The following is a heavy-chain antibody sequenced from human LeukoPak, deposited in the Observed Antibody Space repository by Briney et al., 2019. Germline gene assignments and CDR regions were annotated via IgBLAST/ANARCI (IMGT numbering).Heavy chain of an antibody. D-gene: IGHD3-3*01. J-gene: IGHJ4*02. Sequence: GGSLRLSCEASGFNFNTYSMNWARQAPGKGLEWVGNIKEDGSETYYVDSVKGRFTISRDNAKNSLFLQLNSLRAEDTALYYCARDTTRLSGSSYDHWGQGTMVTVSS. CDR1: GFNFNTYS. CDR2: IKEDGSET. CDR3: ARDTTRLSGSSYDH. V-gene: IGHV3-7*01.